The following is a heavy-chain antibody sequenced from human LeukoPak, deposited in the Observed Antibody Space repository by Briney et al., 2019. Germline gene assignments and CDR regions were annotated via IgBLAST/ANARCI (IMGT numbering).Heavy chain of an antibody. Sequence: APVKPSCTASGYTFTGYYMHWVRQSPGQGLEWMGWINPNCGGTNYAQKFQGRVTITRDTSISTAYMELSRLRSDDTAVYYCARGIAAAGTINNLFDPCGQGAILADSS. V-gene: IGHV1-2*02. CDR3: ARGIAAAGTINNLFDP. CDR1: GYTFTGYY. D-gene: IGHD6-13*01. CDR2: INPNCGGT. J-gene: IGHJ5*02.